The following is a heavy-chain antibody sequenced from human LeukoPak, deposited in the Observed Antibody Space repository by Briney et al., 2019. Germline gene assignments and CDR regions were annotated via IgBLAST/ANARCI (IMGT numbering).Heavy chain of an antibody. D-gene: IGHD2-8*02. Sequence: GGSLRLSCAASGFTFSSNSMNWVRQAPGKGLEWVSYISSTGGTIYYADSMKGRFTISRDNAKNSLYLQMNSLRAEDTAVYYCARDQPTNWWNSEGSLFDYWGQGTLVTVSS. CDR3: ARDQPTNWWNSEGSLFDY. J-gene: IGHJ4*02. V-gene: IGHV3-48*04. CDR2: ISSTGGTI. CDR1: GFTFSSNS.